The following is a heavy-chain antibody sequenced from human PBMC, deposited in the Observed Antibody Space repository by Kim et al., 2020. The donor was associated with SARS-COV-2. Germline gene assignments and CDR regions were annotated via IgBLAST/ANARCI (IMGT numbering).Heavy chain of an antibody. D-gene: IGHD6-13*01. J-gene: IGHJ4*02. CDR2: IYSGGSST. Sequence: GGSLRLSCAASGFTFSSYAMSWVRQAPGKGLEWVSVIYSGGSSTYYADSVKGRFTISRDNSKNTLYLQMNSLRAEDTAVYYCARVKHSSSWYYFDYWGQGTLVTVSS. CDR3: ARVKHSSSWYYFDY. V-gene: IGHV3-23*03. CDR1: GFTFSSYA.